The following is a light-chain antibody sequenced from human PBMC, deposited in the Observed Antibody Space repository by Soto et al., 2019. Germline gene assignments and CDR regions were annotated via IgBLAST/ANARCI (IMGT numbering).Light chain of an antibody. CDR1: QSVGIS. V-gene: IGKV3-11*01. CDR2: NAS. CDR3: QQRSNWPPEVT. J-gene: IGKJ3*01. Sequence: EIVLTQSPDTLSLSPGERATLSCRASQSVGISLAWSHQKPGQAPRLLIYNASNRATGIPARFSGSGSGTDFTLTISSLEPEDFAVYYCQQRSNWPPEVTFGPGTKVDIK.